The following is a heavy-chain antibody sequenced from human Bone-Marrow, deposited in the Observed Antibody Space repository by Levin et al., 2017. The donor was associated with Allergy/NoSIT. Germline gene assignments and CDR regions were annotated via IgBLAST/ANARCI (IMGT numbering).Heavy chain of an antibody. CDR2: YDPETTEI. CDR1: GHTLSELA. Sequence: ASVKVSCKVSGHTLSELAVHWVRQAPGSGLEWMGGYDPETTEILYAQKFQGRVSMTEDTSTDTAYMELTSLTFDDTAIYYCAADLLATLGNWGQGTLVTVSS. D-gene: IGHD3-16*01. CDR3: AADLLATLGN. V-gene: IGHV1-24*01. J-gene: IGHJ4*02.